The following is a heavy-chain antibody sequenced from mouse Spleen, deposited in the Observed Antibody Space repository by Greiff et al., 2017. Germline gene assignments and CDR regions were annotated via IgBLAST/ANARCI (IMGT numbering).Heavy chain of an antibody. CDR2: INPSSGYT. CDR3: ASGSSGYVGAMDY. J-gene: IGHJ4*01. D-gene: IGHD3-1*01. V-gene: IGHV1-7*01. Sequence: QVQLQQSGAELAKPGASVKLSCKASGYTFTSYWMHWVKQRPGQGLEWIGYINPSSGYTKYNQKFKDKATLTADKSSSTAYMQLSSLTYEDSAVYYCASGSSGYVGAMDYWGQGTSVTVSS. CDR1: GYTFTSYW.